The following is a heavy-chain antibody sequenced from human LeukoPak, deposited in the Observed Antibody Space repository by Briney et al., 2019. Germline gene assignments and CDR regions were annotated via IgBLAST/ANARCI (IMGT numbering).Heavy chain of an antibody. J-gene: IGHJ4*02. D-gene: IGHD3-22*01. V-gene: IGHV3-30*03. CDR1: GFTFSSYG. Sequence: GGSLRLSCAASGFTFSSYGMHWVRQAPGKGLEWVTMIFYDGSYKYYADSVKGRFTVSRDNSKNTLDLEMNSLRVEDTAVYYCARDFSGSHSTDYWGQGTLVTVSS. CDR2: IFYDGSYK. CDR3: ARDFSGSHSTDY.